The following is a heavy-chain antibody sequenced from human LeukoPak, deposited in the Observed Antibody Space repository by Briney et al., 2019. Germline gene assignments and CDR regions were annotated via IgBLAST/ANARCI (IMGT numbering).Heavy chain of an antibody. V-gene: IGHV1-18*01. J-gene: IGHJ4*02. CDR2: ISAYNGNT. Sequence: ASVKVSCKASGYTFTSYGISWVRQAPGQGLEWMGGISAYNGNTNYAQKVQGRVTMTTDTSTSTAYMELRSLRSDDTAVYYCAAQYYYDSSGYYYWGQGTLVTVSS. CDR3: AAQYYYDSSGYYY. CDR1: GYTFTSYG. D-gene: IGHD3-22*01.